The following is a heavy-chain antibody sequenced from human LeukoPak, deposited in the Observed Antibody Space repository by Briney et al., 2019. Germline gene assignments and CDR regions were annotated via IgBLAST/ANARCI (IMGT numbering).Heavy chain of an antibody. CDR2: IYYSGST. CDR1: GGSISSYF. CDR3: ARGALGYSYGMDV. J-gene: IGHJ6*02. Sequence: SEPLSLTCTVSGGSISSYFWSWIRQPPRQGLEWIGYIYYSGSTNYNPSLKSRVTISVDTSKVQVSLKLSSVSAADTAVYYCARGALGYSYGMDVWGQGTTVTVSS. D-gene: IGHD5-18*01. V-gene: IGHV4-59*01.